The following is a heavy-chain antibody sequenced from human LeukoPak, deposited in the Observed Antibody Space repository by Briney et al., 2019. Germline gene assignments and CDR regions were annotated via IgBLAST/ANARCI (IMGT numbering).Heavy chain of an antibody. CDR1: GFTFSGYS. CDR3: ARDQDRSTESYGMDV. J-gene: IGHJ6*02. D-gene: IGHD2/OR15-2a*01. CDR2: ISSSRNAI. V-gene: IGHV3-48*02. Sequence: GGSLRLSCAASGFTFSGYSMNWVRQAPGKGLEWLSYISSSRNAIHYADSVKGRFTIYRDKTKNSLYLQMNDLRDEDGAVYFCARDQDRSTESYGMDVWGQGTTVTVSS.